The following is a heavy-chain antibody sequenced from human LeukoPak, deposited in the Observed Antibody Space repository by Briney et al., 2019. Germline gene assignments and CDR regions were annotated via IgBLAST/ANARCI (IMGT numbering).Heavy chain of an antibody. CDR3: AREEYSSGFDY. V-gene: IGHV3-53*01. J-gene: IGHJ4*02. CDR1: GFTVSSNY. CDR2: IYSGGST. D-gene: IGHD6-25*01. Sequence: GGSLRLSCAASGFTVSSNYMSWVRQAPGKGLEWVSVIYSGGSTYYADSVKGRFTISRDNSKNTLYLQMNSLIAEDTAVYYCAREEYSSGFDYWGQGTLVTVSS.